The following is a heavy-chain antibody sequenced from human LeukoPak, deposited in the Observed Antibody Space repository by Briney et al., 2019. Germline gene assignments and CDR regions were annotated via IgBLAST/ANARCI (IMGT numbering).Heavy chain of an antibody. J-gene: IGHJ4*02. CDR2: IYYSGST. D-gene: IGHD6-6*01. CDR1: GGSISSSSYY. Sequence: SETLSLTCTVSGGSISSSSYYWGWIRQPPGKGLEWIGSIYYSGSTYYNPSLKSRVTISVDTSKNQFSLKLSSVTAADTAVYYCARQGMRSIAARQGGFDYWGQGTLVTVSS. V-gene: IGHV4-39*01. CDR3: ARQGMRSIAARQGGFDY.